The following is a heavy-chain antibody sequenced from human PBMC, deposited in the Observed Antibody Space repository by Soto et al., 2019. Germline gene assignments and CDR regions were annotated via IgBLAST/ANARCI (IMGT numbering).Heavy chain of an antibody. CDR2: IIPIFGTA. V-gene: IGHV1-69*13. Sequence: SVKVSCKASGGTFSSYAISWVRQAPGRGLEWMGGIIPIFGTANYAQKLQGRVTITADESTSTAYMELSSLRSEDTAVYYCATGGKRNSDWFDRCGQGTLVTVCS. D-gene: IGHD2-15*01. CDR1: GGTFSSYA. CDR3: ATGGKRNSDWFDR. J-gene: IGHJ5*02.